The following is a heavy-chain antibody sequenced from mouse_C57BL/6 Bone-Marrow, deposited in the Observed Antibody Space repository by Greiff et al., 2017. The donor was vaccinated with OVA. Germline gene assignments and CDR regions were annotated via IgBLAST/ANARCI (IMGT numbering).Heavy chain of an antibody. CDR3: ARPLLLRSRYFDV. Sequence: QVQLQQPGAELVKPGASVKLSCKASGYTFTSYWMHWVKQRPGRGLEWIGRIDPNSGGNKYNEKFKGKVTLTVDNPSSTAYMQLSSLTSEDSAVYYCARPLLLRSRYFDVWGTGTAVTVSS. D-gene: IGHD1-1*01. J-gene: IGHJ1*03. CDR1: GYTFTSYW. V-gene: IGHV1-72*01. CDR2: IDPNSGGN.